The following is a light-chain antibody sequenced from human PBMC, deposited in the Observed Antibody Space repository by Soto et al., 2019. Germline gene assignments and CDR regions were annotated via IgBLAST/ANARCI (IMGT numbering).Light chain of an antibody. CDR1: KVINNW. J-gene: IGKJ4*01. V-gene: IGKV1-12*01. CDR2: TTS. Sequence: DIQMTQSPSSVSASVGDTVTVTCRASKVINNWLAWYQQKPGTVPNLLIYTTSILHSGVPSRFSGSGSGTDFTLTISNLQPEDSATYYCQQASSFPLTFGGGTKVEIK. CDR3: QQASSFPLT.